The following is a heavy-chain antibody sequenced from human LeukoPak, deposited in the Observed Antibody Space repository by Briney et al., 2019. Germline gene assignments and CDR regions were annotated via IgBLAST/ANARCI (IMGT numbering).Heavy chain of an antibody. D-gene: IGHD5-24*01. V-gene: IGHV1-69*06. CDR3: ASLKDGYNHLFDY. J-gene: IGHJ4*02. CDR2: IIPIFGTA. Sequence: GASVTVSCKASGDTFSSYSISWVRQAPGQGLEWMGGIIPIFGTANYAQTFQGRVTITADKSTSTAYMELSSLRSEDTAVYYCASLKDGYNHLFDYWGQGTLVTVSS. CDR1: GDTFSSYS.